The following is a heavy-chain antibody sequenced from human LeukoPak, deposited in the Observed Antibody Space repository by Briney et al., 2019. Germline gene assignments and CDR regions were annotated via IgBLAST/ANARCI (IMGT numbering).Heavy chain of an antibody. V-gene: IGHV3-23*01. Sequence: GGSLRLSCAASGFTFSSHAMSWVRQAPGKGLEWVSAISGSGGSTYYADSVKGRFTISRDNSKNTLYLQMNSLRAEDTAVYYCATSGVVPAAMGLEYYFDYWGQGTLVTVSS. J-gene: IGHJ4*02. CDR1: GFTFSSHA. CDR2: ISGSGGST. D-gene: IGHD2-2*01. CDR3: ATSGVVPAAMGLEYYFDY.